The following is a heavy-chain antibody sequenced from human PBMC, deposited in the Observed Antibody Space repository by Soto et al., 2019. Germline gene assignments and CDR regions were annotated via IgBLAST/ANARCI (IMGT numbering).Heavy chain of an antibody. CDR2: IIPIFGTV. CDR3: AKGAVAGTPTSYYYYGMDV. J-gene: IGHJ6*02. V-gene: IGHV1-69*12. CDR1: GGTFRTYA. D-gene: IGHD6-19*01. Sequence: QVQLLQSGAEVKKPGSSVRVSCEASGGTFRTYAISWVRQAPGQGLEWMGEIIPIFGTVNYAQKFQGRVTITADESPTTVSMDLRSLRSEDTAVYYCAKGAVAGTPTSYYYYGMDVWGQGTTVTVSS.